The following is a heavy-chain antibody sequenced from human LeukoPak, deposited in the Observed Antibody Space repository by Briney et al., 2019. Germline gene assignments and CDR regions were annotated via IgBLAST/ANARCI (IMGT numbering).Heavy chain of an antibody. D-gene: IGHD1-26*01. CDR1: GGSISTYY. CDR2: IYYSGST. V-gene: IGHV4-59*01. Sequence: SETLSLTCTVSGGSISTYYWSWVRQPPGKGLEWIGYIYYSGSTNYNPSLRSRVTISIHTSKTQFSLNLSSVTAADSAVYYCARLRTVGRTGWYFDLWGRGTRVTVSS. CDR3: ARLRTVGRTGWYFDL. J-gene: IGHJ2*01.